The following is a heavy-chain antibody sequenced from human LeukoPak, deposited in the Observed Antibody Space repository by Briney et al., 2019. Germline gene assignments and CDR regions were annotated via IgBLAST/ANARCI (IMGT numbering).Heavy chain of an antibody. CDR3: AKDRTRAPHYGSGSLDY. CDR1: GFTFSSYA. CDR2: ISGSGGST. J-gene: IGHJ4*02. D-gene: IGHD3-10*01. V-gene: IGHV3-23*01. Sequence: GGSLRLSCAASGFTFSSYAMSWVRQAPGKGLGWVSAISGSGGSTYYADSVKGRFTISRDNSKNTLYLQMNSLRAEDTAVYYCAKDRTRAPHYGSGSLDYWGQGTLVTVSS.